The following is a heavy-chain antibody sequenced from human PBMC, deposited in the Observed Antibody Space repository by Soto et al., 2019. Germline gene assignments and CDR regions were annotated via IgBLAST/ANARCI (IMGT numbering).Heavy chain of an antibody. D-gene: IGHD3-3*01. CDR2: INSDGSST. V-gene: IGHV3-74*01. J-gene: IGHJ6*03. Sequence: GGSLRLSCAASGFTFSSYWMHWVRQAPGKGLVWVSRINSDGSSTSYADSVKGRFTISRDNAKNTLYLQMNSLRAEDTAVYYCARRGLGNDYYDFWSTYYYYYYMDVWGKGTTVTVSS. CDR1: GFTFSSYW. CDR3: ARRGLGNDYYDFWSTYYYYYYMDV.